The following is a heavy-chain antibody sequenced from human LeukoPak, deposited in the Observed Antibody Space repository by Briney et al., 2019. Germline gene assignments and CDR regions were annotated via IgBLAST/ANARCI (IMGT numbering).Heavy chain of an antibody. CDR3: AKGGYGSYFDY. V-gene: IGHV3-23*01. D-gene: IGHD6-13*01. CDR2: ITISGSST. J-gene: IGHJ4*02. CDR1: GFTFSDYY. Sequence: GGSLRLSCAASGFTFSDYYMSWIRQAPGKGLEWVSTITISGSSTCYADSVKGRFTISRDNSKNTLHLQMNSLRAEDTAIYYCAKGGYGSYFDYWGQGTLVTVSS.